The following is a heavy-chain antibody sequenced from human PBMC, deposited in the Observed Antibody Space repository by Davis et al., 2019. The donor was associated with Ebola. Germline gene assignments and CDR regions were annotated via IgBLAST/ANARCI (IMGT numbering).Heavy chain of an antibody. CDR1: GITFSNAW. CDR3: ACTIFGVVSSFDH. V-gene: IGHV3-15*01. Sequence: GESLKISCAASGITFSNAWMNWVRQAPGKGLEWVGRIKSKFDGETADYRAPVKGRFTISRDDSKNTLYLQMNSLRDEDTAVYYCACTIFGVVSSFDHWGQGTLVTVSS. CDR2: IKSKFDGETA. D-gene: IGHD3-3*01. J-gene: IGHJ4*02.